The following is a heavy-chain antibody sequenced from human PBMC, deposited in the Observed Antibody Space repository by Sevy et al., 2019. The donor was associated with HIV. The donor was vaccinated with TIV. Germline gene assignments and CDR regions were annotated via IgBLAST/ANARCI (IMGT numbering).Heavy chain of an antibody. CDR2: ISSSSSYI. J-gene: IGHJ6*02. V-gene: IGHV3-21*01. CDR3: ARAVDTYYDSSSGYSYGMDV. D-gene: IGHD3-3*01. Sequence: GGSLRLSCAASGFTFSSYSMNWVRQAPGKGLEWVSSISSSSSYIYYADSVKGRFTISRDNAKNSLYLLMNSLRAEDTAVYYCARAVDTYYDSSSGYSYGMDVWGQGTTVTVSS. CDR1: GFTFSSYS.